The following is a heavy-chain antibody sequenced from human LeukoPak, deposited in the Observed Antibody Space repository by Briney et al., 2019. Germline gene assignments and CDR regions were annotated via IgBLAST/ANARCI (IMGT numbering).Heavy chain of an antibody. J-gene: IGHJ6*03. D-gene: IGHD1-26*01. Sequence: GGSLRLSCAASGFIFSSYGMTWVRQAPGKGLEWVSAISGSGSGGSTYYAASVKGRFTISRDNSKNTLYLQMNSLRAKDTAVYYCARDGWAGGTTRIDYYYYMDVWGKGTTVTVSS. CDR2: ISGSGSGGST. CDR1: GFIFSSYG. CDR3: ARDGWAGGTTRIDYYYYMDV. V-gene: IGHV3-23*01.